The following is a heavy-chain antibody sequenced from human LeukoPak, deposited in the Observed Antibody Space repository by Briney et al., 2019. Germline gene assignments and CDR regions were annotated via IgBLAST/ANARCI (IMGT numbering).Heavy chain of an antibody. CDR2: IYWDDDK. CDR3: AHRLQSPKADYDILTGYYNFADYFDY. CDR1: GFSLSTSGVG. J-gene: IGHJ4*02. Sequence: ASGPTLVNPTQTLTLTCTFSGFSLSTSGVGVGWIRQPPGKALEWLALIYWDDDKRYSPSLKSRLTITKDTSKNQVVLTMTNMDPVDTATYYCAHRLQSPKADYDILTGYYNFADYFDYWGQGTLVTVSS. V-gene: IGHV2-5*02. D-gene: IGHD3-9*01.